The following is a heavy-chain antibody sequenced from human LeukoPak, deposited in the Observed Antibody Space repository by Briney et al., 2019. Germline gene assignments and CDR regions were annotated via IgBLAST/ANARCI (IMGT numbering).Heavy chain of an antibody. V-gene: IGHV6-1*01. Sequence: SQTLSLNSAISGDSVSSNNAAWHWIRQSPSRGLEWQGRTYYRSKGHNVYAVSVKSRITINPDTSKNQFSLQLNSVTPEDTAVYYCARLPLPVGGSGSPSPPKAYYFDYWGQGTLVTVSS. CDR1: GDSVSSNNAA. CDR3: ARLPLPVGGSGSPSPPKAYYFDY. D-gene: IGHD3-10*01. CDR2: TYYRSKGHN. J-gene: IGHJ4*02.